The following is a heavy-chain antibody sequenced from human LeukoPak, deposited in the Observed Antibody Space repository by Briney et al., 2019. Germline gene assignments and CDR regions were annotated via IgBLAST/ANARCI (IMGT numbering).Heavy chain of an antibody. Sequence: SETLSLTCVVSGGSLSTHHWSWIRQSPGRGLEWIGYISDSGSTNYNPSLKSRVTISVDTSKNQFSLMLSSVTAADAAVYYCARGYDSSAYYPFNYWGQGALVTVSS. CDR3: ARGYDSSAYYPFNY. CDR2: ISDSGST. J-gene: IGHJ4*02. CDR1: GGSLSTHH. D-gene: IGHD3-22*01. V-gene: IGHV4-59*11.